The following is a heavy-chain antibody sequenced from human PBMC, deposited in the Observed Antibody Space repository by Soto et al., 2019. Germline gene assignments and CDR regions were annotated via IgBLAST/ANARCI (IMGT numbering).Heavy chain of an antibody. V-gene: IGHV3-48*01. Sequence: EVQLVESGGGLVQPGGSLRLSCAASGFTFSSYSMNWVRQAPGKGPEWFSYISSSSRTIYYADSVKGRFTISRDNAKNSLYLQMNSLRAEDTAVYYCAREDYYYDSSPKYGMDVWGQGTRVTVSS. J-gene: IGHJ6*02. CDR3: AREDYYYDSSPKYGMDV. D-gene: IGHD3-22*01. CDR2: ISSSSRTI. CDR1: GFTFSSYS.